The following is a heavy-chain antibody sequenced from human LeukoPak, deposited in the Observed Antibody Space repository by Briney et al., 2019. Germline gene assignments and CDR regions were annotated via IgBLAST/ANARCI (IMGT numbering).Heavy chain of an antibody. CDR2: IYYSGST. J-gene: IGHJ5*02. D-gene: IGHD2-8*01. V-gene: IGHV4-59*08. CDR1: DGSISSYY. Sequence: SETLSLTCTVSDGSISSYYWSWIRQPPGKGLEWIGYIYYSGSTNYNPSLKSRVTISVDTSKNQFSLKLSSVTAADTAVYYCARITTYAMGNWFDPWGQGTLVTVSS. CDR3: ARITTYAMGNWFDP.